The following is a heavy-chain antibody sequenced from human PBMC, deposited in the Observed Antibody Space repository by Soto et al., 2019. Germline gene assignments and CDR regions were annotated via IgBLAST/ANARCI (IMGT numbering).Heavy chain of an antibody. Sequence: PSETLSLTCTVSGGSISSGGYYWSWIRQHPGKGLEWIGYIYYSGSTYYNPSLKSRVTISVDTSKNQFSLKLSSVTAADTAVYFFLRGGPFPYYDFWSGDDAFDIWGQGTMVTVSS. J-gene: IGHJ3*02. V-gene: IGHV4-31*03. CDR2: IYYSGST. CDR1: GGSISSGGYY. CDR3: LRGGPFPYYDFWSGDDAFDI. D-gene: IGHD3-3*01.